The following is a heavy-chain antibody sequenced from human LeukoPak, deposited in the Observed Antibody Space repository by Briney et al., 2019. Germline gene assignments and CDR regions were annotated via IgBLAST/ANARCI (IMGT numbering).Heavy chain of an antibody. Sequence: SETLSLNCTVSGASVGSAGYHWSWIRQPPGGGLEWIGYIYYISNTNYNPSLKSRVTMSVDPSKNQFSLKLNSVTAADTAVYYCARTQSQSGSYRYYFGYWGQGTLVTVSS. CDR2: IYYISNT. J-gene: IGHJ4*02. D-gene: IGHD1-26*01. CDR3: ARTQSQSGSYRYYFGY. V-gene: IGHV4-61*08. CDR1: GASVGSAGYH.